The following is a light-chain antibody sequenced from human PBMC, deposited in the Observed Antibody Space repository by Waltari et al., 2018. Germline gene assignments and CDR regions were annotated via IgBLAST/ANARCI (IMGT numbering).Light chain of an antibody. CDR1: QSVLYSSNNKND. Sequence: DIVMTQSPDSLAVSLGERATINCKSSQSVLYSSNNKNDLAWYQQKPGQPPKLLIYWASTRESGVPDRFSGSGSGTDFTLTISSLQAEDVAVYYCQQYSTPPWTFGQGTKVEIK. V-gene: IGKV4-1*01. CDR2: WAS. CDR3: QQYSTPPWT. J-gene: IGKJ1*01.